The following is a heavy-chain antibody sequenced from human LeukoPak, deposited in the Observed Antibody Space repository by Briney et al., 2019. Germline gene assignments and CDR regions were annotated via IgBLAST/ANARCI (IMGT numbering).Heavy chain of an antibody. Sequence: SQTLSLTCTVSGGSISSGSYYWNWVRQPAGKGLEWIGRISTSGSTNYNPSLKSRVTISVDTSKNQFSLKLSSVTAADTAVYYCARVSSYYGSGSYGWFDPWGQGTLVTVSS. J-gene: IGHJ5*02. CDR2: ISTSGST. D-gene: IGHD3-10*01. V-gene: IGHV4-61*02. CDR1: GGSISSGSYY. CDR3: ARVSSYYGSGSYGWFDP.